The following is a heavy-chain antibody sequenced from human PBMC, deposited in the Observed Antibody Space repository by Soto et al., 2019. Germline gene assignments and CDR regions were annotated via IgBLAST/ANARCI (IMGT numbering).Heavy chain of an antibody. V-gene: IGHV4-38-2*02. CDR3: ARVLSLGSTWYFDY. CDR2: SHHGGGT. D-gene: IGHD6-13*01. J-gene: IGHJ4*02. CDR1: ASSISDASY. Sequence: PSGTLSLTCTVSASSISDASYWGWIRQPPGKGLEWIGSSHHGGGTYYNPSLKSRVTISVDTSKNQLSLKLTSVAAADAAVYYCARVLSLGSTWYFDYWGQGTQVTVSS.